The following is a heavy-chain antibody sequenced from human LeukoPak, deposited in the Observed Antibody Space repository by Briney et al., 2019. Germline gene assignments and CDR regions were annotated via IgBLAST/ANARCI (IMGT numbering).Heavy chain of an antibody. CDR1: GFTFSSYW. D-gene: IGHD3-16*02. Sequence: GGSLRLSCAASGFTFSSYWMHWVRQAPGKGLVWVSRINSDGSSTSYADSVKGRFTISRDNAKNTLYLQMNSLRAEDTAVYYCARSMITFGGVIVKVDAFDIWGQGTMVTVSS. CDR3: ARSMITFGGVIVKVDAFDI. J-gene: IGHJ3*02. V-gene: IGHV3-74*01. CDR2: INSDGSST.